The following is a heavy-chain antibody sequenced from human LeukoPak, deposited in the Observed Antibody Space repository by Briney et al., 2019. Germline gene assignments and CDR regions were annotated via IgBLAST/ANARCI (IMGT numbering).Heavy chain of an antibody. CDR3: AREARGSGRDFDY. CDR1: GFSFSDFY. D-gene: IGHD1-26*01. CDR2: IGTRSNPI. V-gene: IGHV3-11*01. J-gene: IGHJ4*02. Sequence: RGSLRLSCAASGFSFSDFYMSWIRQAPGMGLEWISYIGTRSNPIYYADSVKGRFTISRDDAKNSLYLQMNSLRDEDTAVYFCAREARGSGRDFDYWGQGILVTVSS.